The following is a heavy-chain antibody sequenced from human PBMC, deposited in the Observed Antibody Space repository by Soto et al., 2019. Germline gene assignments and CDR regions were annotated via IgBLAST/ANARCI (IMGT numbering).Heavy chain of an antibody. CDR1: GCTFSSYW. CDR3: ARVVPLDFWSGYYDPYFDY. J-gene: IGHJ4*02. Sequence: GGSLRLSCAASGCTFSSYWMHWVRQAPGKGLVWVSRINSDGSSTSYADSVKGRFTISRDNAKNTLYLQMNSLRAEDTAVYYCARVVPLDFWSGYYDPYFDYWGQGTLVTVSS. V-gene: IGHV3-74*01. D-gene: IGHD3-3*01. CDR2: INSDGSST.